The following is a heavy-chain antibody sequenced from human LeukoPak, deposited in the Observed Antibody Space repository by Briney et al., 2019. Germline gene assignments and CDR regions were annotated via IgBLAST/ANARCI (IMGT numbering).Heavy chain of an antibody. J-gene: IGHJ4*02. CDR2: IYYSGST. V-gene: IGHV4-39*07. Sequence: PLETLSLTCTVSGGSISSSSYYWGWIRQPPGKGLEWIGSIYYSGSTYYNPSLKSRVTISVDTSKNQFSLKLSSVTAADTAVYYCARVLFYGSGSYREDYWGQGTLVTVSS. CDR1: GGSISSSSYY. D-gene: IGHD3-10*01. CDR3: ARVLFYGSGSYREDY.